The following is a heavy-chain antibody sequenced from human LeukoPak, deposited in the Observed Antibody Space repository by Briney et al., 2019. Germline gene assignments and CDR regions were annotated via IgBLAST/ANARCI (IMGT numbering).Heavy chain of an antibody. CDR1: GFTFSSYG. D-gene: IGHD1-26*01. CDR2: IRYDGSNK. J-gene: IGHJ6*03. CDR3: ANCVGHYYYYYMDV. Sequence: GGSLRLSCAASGFTFSSYGMHWVRQAPGKGLEGVAFIRYDGSNKYYADSVKGRFTISRDNSKNTLYLQMNSLRAEDTAVYYCANCVGHYYYYYMDVWGKGTTVTVSS. V-gene: IGHV3-30*02.